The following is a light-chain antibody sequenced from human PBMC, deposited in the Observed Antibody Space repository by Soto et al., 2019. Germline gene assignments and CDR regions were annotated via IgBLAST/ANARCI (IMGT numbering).Light chain of an antibody. V-gene: IGKV3-15*01. J-gene: IGKJ1*01. CDR1: QGVSSN. CDR2: GAS. CDR3: QQYNNWPRT. Sequence: EIVMTQSPATLSVSPGERATVSCRASQGVSSNLAWYQQKPGQAPRLLIYGASTRATGIPARCSGSGSGTEFTLTISSLQSEDFAVYYCQQYNNWPRTFGQGTKVEIK.